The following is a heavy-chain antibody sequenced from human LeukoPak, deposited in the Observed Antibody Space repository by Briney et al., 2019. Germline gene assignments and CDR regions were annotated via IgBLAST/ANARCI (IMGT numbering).Heavy chain of an antibody. CDR1: GFTFSSYE. J-gene: IGHJ6*04. D-gene: IGHD3-10*02. CDR2: ISSSGSTI. V-gene: IGHV3-48*03. CDR3: AELGITMIGGV. Sequence: HTGGSLRLSCAASGFTFSSYEMNWVRQAPGKGLEWVSYISSSGSTIYYADSVKGRFTISRDNAKNSLYLQMNGLSAEDTAVYYCAELGITMIGGVWGKGTTVTISS.